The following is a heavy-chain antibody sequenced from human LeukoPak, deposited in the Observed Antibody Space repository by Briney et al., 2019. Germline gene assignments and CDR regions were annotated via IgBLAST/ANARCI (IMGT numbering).Heavy chain of an antibody. CDR3: AKLGATTRHQVDY. CDR2: ISWNSGSI. D-gene: IGHD1-26*01. V-gene: IGHV3-9*01. J-gene: IGHJ4*02. CDR1: GFTFDDYA. Sequence: GGSLRLSCAASGFTFDDYAMHWVRQAPGKGLEWVSGISWNSGSIGYADSVKGRFTISRDNSKNTLYLQMNSLRAEDTAVYYCAKLGATTRHQVDYWGQGTLVTVSS.